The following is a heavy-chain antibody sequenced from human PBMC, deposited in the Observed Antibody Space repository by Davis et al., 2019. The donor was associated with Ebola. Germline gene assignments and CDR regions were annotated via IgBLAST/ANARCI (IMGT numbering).Heavy chain of an antibody. D-gene: IGHD1-7*01. Sequence: SVKVSCKASGYTFTSYGISWVRQAPGQGLEWMGGIIPISGIPSYAQKFQGRVTISADDSTSTVYMELTSLRSEDTAVYYCARGNSIGDVWGQGTTVTVSS. CDR1: GYTFTSYG. V-gene: IGHV1-69*13. CDR3: ARGNSIGDV. J-gene: IGHJ6*02. CDR2: IIPISGIP.